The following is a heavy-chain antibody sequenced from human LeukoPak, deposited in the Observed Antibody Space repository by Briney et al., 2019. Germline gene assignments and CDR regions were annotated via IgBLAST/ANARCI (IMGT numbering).Heavy chain of an antibody. CDR2: IYTSGST. J-gene: IGHJ3*02. CDR1: GGSISSYY. D-gene: IGHD6-13*01. Sequence: KPSETLSLTCTVSGGSISSYYWSWIRQPAGKGLEWIGRIYTSGSTNYNPSLKSRVTMSVDTSKNQFSLKLSSVTAADTAVYYCARDRPPTEYSSSWYLDAFDIWGQGTMVTVSS. V-gene: IGHV4-4*07. CDR3: ARDRPPTEYSSSWYLDAFDI.